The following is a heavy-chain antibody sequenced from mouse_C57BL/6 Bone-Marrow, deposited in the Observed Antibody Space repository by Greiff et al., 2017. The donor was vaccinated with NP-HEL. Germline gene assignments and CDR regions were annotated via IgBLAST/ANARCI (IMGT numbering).Heavy chain of an antibody. J-gene: IGHJ4*01. CDR3: ARSGPDYAMDY. D-gene: IGHD3-1*01. CDR2: IDPSDSYT. V-gene: IGHV1-69*01. Sequence: VQLQQPGAELVMPGASVKLSCKASGYTFTSYWMHWVKQRPGQGLEWIGEIDPSDSYTNYNQKFKGKSTLTVDKSSSTAYMQLSSLTSEDSAVYYCARSGPDYAMDYWGQGTSVTVSS. CDR1: GYTFTSYW.